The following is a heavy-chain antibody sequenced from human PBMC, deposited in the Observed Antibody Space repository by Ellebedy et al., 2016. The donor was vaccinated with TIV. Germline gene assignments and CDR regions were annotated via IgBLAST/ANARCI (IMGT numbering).Heavy chain of an antibody. CDR1: GYPFTAYY. Sequence: ASVKVSXKASGYPFTAYYIHWLRQAPGQGLEWMGWINTQFLGTTYEEKFKGRVTMTRDTSTSTAYMELSSLRSDDTAVYFCAREGDLPRGNWFDPWGQGSPVTVSS. D-gene: IGHD3-16*01. CDR3: AREGDLPRGNWFDP. CDR2: INTQFLGT. J-gene: IGHJ5*02. V-gene: IGHV1-2*02.